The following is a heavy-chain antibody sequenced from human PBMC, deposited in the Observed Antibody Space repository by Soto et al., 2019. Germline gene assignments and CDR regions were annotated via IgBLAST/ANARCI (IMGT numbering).Heavy chain of an antibody. CDR2: ISGSVDDT. J-gene: IGHJ4*02. V-gene: IGHV3-23*01. D-gene: IGHD1-1*01. CDR1: GFTFSNFA. CDR3: ANPIPKTGTTFGF. Sequence: SLRLSCISSGFTFSNFAMALVLNSPWEWLEWVSAISGSVDDTFYADSMKGRFTISRDNSEDTLYLQINSLRAEDTAVYYCANPIPKTGTTFGFWGQGTLVTVSS.